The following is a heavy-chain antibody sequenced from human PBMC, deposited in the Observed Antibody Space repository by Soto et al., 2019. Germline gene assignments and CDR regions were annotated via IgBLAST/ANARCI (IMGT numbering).Heavy chain of an antibody. CDR2: IFSNDEK. CDR3: ARIVVSSSWSGEVGYGMDV. J-gene: IGHJ6*02. Sequence: QVTLKESGPVLVKPTETLTLTCAVSGFSLSNDGMGVSWIRQPPVKALERLAHIFSNDEKSYSISLKSRLIISHDGSKSQVVLLTNSMDPEDKATCCCARIVVSSSWSGEVGYGMDVWGHGTTVTVSS. D-gene: IGHD6-13*01. V-gene: IGHV2-26*01. CDR1: GFSLSNDGMG.